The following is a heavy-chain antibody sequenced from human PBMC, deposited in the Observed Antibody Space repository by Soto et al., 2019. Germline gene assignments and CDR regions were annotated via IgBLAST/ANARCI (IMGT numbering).Heavy chain of an antibody. V-gene: IGHV3-74*01. CDR2: INSDGSST. J-gene: IGHJ3*02. CDR1: GFTFSSYW. D-gene: IGHD4-17*01. Sequence: PGGSLRLSCAASGFTFSSYWMHWVRQAPGKGLVWVSRINSDGSSTSYADSVKGRFTISRDNAKNTLYLQMNSLRAEDTAVYYCARAGDYGDYVFDAFDIWGRGTMVTVSS. CDR3: ARAGDYGDYVFDAFDI.